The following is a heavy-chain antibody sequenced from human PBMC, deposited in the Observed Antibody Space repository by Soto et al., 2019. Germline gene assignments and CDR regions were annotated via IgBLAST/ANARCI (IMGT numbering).Heavy chain of an antibody. CDR2: IYSSGST. D-gene: IGHD3-10*01. CDR3: TSRRFGGRGVTTMDV. CDR1: GGSIGGSNYF. V-gene: IGHV4-39*01. J-gene: IGHJ6*02. Sequence: SETLSLTCTVSGGSIGGSNYFWGWIRQSPGTGLEWLGTIYSSGSTYYNPSLKSRITMSLDTSKNQFSLNLGSVTAADTAVYYCTSRRFGGRGVTTMDVWGPGTTVTVSS.